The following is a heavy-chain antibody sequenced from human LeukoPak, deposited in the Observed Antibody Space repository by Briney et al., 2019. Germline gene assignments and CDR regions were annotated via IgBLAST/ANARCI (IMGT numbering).Heavy chain of an antibody. CDR1: GDSVSGNSAT. D-gene: IGHD2-8*01. CDR3: ARVEGVGSRSAEYFQY. V-gene: IGHV6-1*01. J-gene: IGHJ1*01. CDR2: TYYRSKGYKDSKWYY. Sequence: SQTLSLTCAISGDSVSGNSATWNWIRQSPSRGLEWLGRTYYRSKGYKDSKWYYDYALSVKSRITINADTSKNQFSLQLNSVTPEDTAVYYFARVEGVGSRSAEYFQYWGQGTLVTVSS.